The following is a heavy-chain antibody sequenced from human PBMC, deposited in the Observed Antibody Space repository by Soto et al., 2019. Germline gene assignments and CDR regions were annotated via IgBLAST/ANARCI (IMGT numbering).Heavy chain of an antibody. CDR3: TTDRDDILTGTYGMDV. Sequence: GSLRLSCAASGFTFGNAWMNWVRQAPGKGLEWVGRIKSKTDGGTTDYAAPVKGRFTISRDDSKNTLYLQMNSLKTEDTAVYYCTTDRDDILTGTYGMDVWGQGTTVTVSS. CDR2: IKSKTDGGTT. V-gene: IGHV3-15*07. CDR1: GFTFGNAW. D-gene: IGHD3-9*01. J-gene: IGHJ6*02.